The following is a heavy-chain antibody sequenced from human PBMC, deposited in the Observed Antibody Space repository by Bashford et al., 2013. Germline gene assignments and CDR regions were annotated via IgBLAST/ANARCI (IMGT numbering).Heavy chain of an antibody. CDR3: ATQGGIAAVGGFDY. J-gene: IGHJ4*03. CDR2: ISGSSTYI. D-gene: IGHD6-13*01. Sequence: GSLRLSCAASGFTVGNNYMNWVRQAPGKGLEWVSSISGSSTYIHYADSVKGRFTISRDNAKNSLYLQMNSLRAEDTAVYYCATQGGIAAVGGFDYVGHGNLVTVSS. CDR1: GFTVGNNY. V-gene: IGHV3-21*01.